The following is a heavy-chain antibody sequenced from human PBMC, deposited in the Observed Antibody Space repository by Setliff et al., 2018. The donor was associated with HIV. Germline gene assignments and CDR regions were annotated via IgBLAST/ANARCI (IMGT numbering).Heavy chain of an antibody. CDR1: GGSITSGSDY. D-gene: IGHD2-21*02. V-gene: IGHV4-61*09. CDR3: ARSVVVVTVEWFDP. Sequence: PSETLSLTCTVSGGSITSGSDYWSWIRQPAGEGLEWIGHIHVSGTTNYNPSLKSRVTISIDTSKHQFSLKLTSVTAADAAVYYCARSVVVVTVEWFDPWGQGTLVTVSS. CDR2: IHVSGTT. J-gene: IGHJ5*02.